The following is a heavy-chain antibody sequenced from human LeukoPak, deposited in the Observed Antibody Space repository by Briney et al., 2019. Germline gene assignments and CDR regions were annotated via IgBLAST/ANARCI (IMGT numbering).Heavy chain of an antibody. CDR2: ISSSSSTI. V-gene: IGHV3-48*01. CDR3: ARDRDIFVVVPAAIEF. CDR1: GFTFSSYS. D-gene: IGHD2-2*02. J-gene: IGHJ3*01. Sequence: PGGSLRLSCAASGFTFSSYSMNWVRQAPGKGLEWVSYISSSSSTIYYADSVKGRFTISRDNAKNSLYLQMNSLRAEDTAVYYCARDRDIFVVVPAAIEFWGQGTMVTVSS.